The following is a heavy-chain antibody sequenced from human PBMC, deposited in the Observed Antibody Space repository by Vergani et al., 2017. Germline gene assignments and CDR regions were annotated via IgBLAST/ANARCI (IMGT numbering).Heavy chain of an antibody. D-gene: IGHD2-2*02. CDR3: ARDLFRYCSSSSCYTPFEY. V-gene: IGHV1-18*01. CDR2: ISDYNGDT. CDR1: GYTFNSYG. Sequence: QVQLVQSGAEVKKPGASVKVSCKAFGYTFNSYGISWVRQAPGQGLEWMGLISDYNGDTNYAQNFQGKVTMTTDTSTSTAYMELRSLRSDDTAVYYCARDLFRYCSSSSCYTPFEYWGQGTLVTVSS. J-gene: IGHJ4*02.